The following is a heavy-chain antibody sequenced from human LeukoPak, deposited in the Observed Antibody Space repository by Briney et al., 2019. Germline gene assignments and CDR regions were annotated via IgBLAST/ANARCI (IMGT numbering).Heavy chain of an antibody. V-gene: IGHV4-59*08. D-gene: IGHD3-10*01. J-gene: IGHJ6*03. Sequence: PSETLSLTCTVSGGSINTYYWSWIRQPPGKGLEWIGYIYYSGSTSYNPSLKSRVTISVDTSKNQFSLKLSSVTGADTAVYYCARHMVRGVIPYYMDVWGKGTTVTVSS. CDR3: ARHMVRGVIPYYMDV. CDR1: GGSINTYY. CDR2: IYYSGST.